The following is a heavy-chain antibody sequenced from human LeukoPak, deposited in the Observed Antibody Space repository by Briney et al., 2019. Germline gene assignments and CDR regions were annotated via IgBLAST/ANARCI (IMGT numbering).Heavy chain of an antibody. CDR2: INIKTGNP. V-gene: IGHV7-4-1*02. J-gene: IGHJ4*02. CDR1: GYTFTRYV. D-gene: IGHD3-9*01. CDR3: ARAAYDILTAYPYYFDY. Sequence: ASVKVSCKASGYTFTRYVMNWVRQAPGQGPEWMGWINIKTGNPTYAQGFTGRFVFSLDTSVSTAYLQISSLKAEDTAFFFWARAAYDILTAYPYYFDYWGQGTLVTVSS.